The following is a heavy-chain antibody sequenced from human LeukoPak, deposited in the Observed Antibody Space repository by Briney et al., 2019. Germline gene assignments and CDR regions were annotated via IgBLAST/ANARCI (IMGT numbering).Heavy chain of an antibody. CDR1: GFTFSSYS. V-gene: IGHV3-21*01. D-gene: IGHD2-2*01. CDR2: ISSGSSNI. CDR3: AEGHSSTFDI. J-gene: IGHJ3*02. Sequence: GGSLRLSCAASGFTFSSYSLNWVRQAPGKGLEWVSSISSGSSNIYYADSVKGRFTISRDNAKNSLYLQMNSLRAEDTAVYYCAEGHSSTFDIWGQGTMVTVSS.